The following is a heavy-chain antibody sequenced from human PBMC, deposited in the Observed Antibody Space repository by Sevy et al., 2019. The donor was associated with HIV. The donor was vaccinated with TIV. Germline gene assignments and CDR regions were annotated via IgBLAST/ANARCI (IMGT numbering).Heavy chain of an antibody. CDR1: AINIRDYW. Sequence: GGSLRLSCEASAINIRDYWMNWVRQAPGKGLKWVANINPDGSKIYYADSVKGRFTISRDYAKNSVFLQMTSLRAEDTAVYYCVRAIQLAASYWGQGMLVTVSS. CDR2: INPDGSKI. CDR3: VRAIQLAASY. V-gene: IGHV3-7*02. J-gene: IGHJ4*02. D-gene: IGHD2-15*01.